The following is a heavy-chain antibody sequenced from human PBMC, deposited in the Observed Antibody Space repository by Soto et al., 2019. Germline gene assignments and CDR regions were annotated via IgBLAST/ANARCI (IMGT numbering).Heavy chain of an antibody. CDR1: GFNFSSHG. V-gene: IGHV3-30*03. CDR2: ISCDGSHK. D-gene: IGHD1-26*01. Sequence: GGSLRLSCAASGFNFSSHGLHWVRQAPGKGLEWVAVISCDGSHKLSTESVKGRFTISRDNSKNTLSLQMNSLRTEDTAVYYCAREGGNLNWFDPWGQGT. J-gene: IGHJ5*02. CDR3: AREGGNLNWFDP.